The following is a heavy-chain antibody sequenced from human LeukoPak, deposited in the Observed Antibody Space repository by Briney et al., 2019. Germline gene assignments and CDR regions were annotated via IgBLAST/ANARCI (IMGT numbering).Heavy chain of an antibody. Sequence: SETLSLTCTVSSGSFRTYYWSWIRQPAGKGLEWIGRIYTSGSTNYNPSLKSRVTISGDTSKNQFSLRLSSVTAADTAVYYCARASYSYDINGWVPFDYWGQGTLVTVSS. CDR2: IYTSGST. CDR3: ARASYSYDINGWVPFDY. J-gene: IGHJ4*02. V-gene: IGHV4-4*07. D-gene: IGHD3-22*01. CDR1: SGSFRTYY.